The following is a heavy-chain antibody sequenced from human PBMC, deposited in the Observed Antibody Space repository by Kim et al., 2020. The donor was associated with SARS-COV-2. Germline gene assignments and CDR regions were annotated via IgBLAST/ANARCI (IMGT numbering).Heavy chain of an antibody. CDR3: ARGRRDYYYGMDV. J-gene: IGHJ6*02. Sequence: YAQKFQGRVTITADESTSTAYMELSSLRSEDTAVYYCARGRRDYYYGMDVWGQGTTVTVSS. V-gene: IGHV1-69*01.